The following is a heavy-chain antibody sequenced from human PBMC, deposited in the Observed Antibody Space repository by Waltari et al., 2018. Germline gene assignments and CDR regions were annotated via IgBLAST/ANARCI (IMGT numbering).Heavy chain of an antibody. CDR1: GYTFTYRY. V-gene: IGHV1-45*02. D-gene: IGHD6-13*01. Sequence: QMQLVQSGAEVKKTGSSVKVSCKASGYTFTYRYLHWVRQAPGQALEWMGWITPFNGNTNYAQKFQDRVTITRDMSMSTAYMELSSLRSEDTAMYYCARSIAAADHAFDIWGQGTMVTVSS. CDR2: ITPFNGNT. J-gene: IGHJ3*02. CDR3: ARSIAAADHAFDI.